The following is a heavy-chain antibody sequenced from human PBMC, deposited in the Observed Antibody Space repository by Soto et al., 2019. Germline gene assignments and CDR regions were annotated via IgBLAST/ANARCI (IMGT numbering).Heavy chain of an antibody. CDR3: ARGIGIDGRDYYYGMDV. Sequence: ASVKVSCKASGYTLTSYDINWVRQATGQGREWMGWMNPNSGNTGYAQKFQGRVTMTRNTSISTAYMELSSLRSEDTAVYYCARGIGIDGRDYYYGMDVWGQGTTVTVSS. D-gene: IGHD2-15*01. CDR2: MNPNSGNT. J-gene: IGHJ6*02. CDR1: GYTLTSYD. V-gene: IGHV1-8*01.